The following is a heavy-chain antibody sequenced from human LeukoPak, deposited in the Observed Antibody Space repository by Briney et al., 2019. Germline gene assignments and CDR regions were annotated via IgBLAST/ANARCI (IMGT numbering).Heavy chain of an antibody. CDR2: ISYDGSNK. CDR3: AREPSGSYPFDY. D-gene: IGHD1-26*01. Sequence: GRSLRLSCAASGFTFSSYGMHWVRQAPGKGLEWVAVISYDGSNKYYADSVKGRFTISRDNSKNTLYLQMNSLRAEDTAVYYCAREPSGSYPFDYWGQGTLVTVSS. V-gene: IGHV3-30*03. CDR1: GFTFSSYG. J-gene: IGHJ4*02.